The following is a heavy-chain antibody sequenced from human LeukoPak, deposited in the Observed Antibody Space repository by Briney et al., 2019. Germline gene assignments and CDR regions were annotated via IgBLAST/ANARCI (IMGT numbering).Heavy chain of an antibody. CDR3: AKDPDFWSGAGFDY. Sequence: GGSLRLSCAASGLTFSSYAMSWVRQAPGKGLEWVSAISGSGGSTYYADSVKGRFTISRDNSKNTLYLQMNSLRAEDTAVYYCAKDPDFWSGAGFDYWGQGTLVTVSS. V-gene: IGHV3-23*01. CDR1: GLTFSSYA. CDR2: ISGSGGST. J-gene: IGHJ4*02. D-gene: IGHD3-3*01.